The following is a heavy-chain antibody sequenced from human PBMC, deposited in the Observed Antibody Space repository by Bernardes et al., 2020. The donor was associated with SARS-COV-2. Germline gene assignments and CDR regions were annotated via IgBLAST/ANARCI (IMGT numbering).Heavy chain of an antibody. V-gene: IGHV3-7*01. CDR1: GFTFSSYW. J-gene: IGHJ6*02. Sequence: GWSLRLSCAASGFTFSSYWMSWVRQAPGKGLEWVANIKQDGSEKYYVDSVKGRFTISRDNAKNSLYLQMNSLRAEDTAVYYCARDGIAVAGYYYYYGMDVWGQGTTVTVSS. D-gene: IGHD6-19*01. CDR3: ARDGIAVAGYYYYYGMDV. CDR2: IKQDGSEK.